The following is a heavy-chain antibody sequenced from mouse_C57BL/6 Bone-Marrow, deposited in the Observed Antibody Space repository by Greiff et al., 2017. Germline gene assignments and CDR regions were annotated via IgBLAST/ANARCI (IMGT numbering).Heavy chain of an antibody. CDR2: IRNKANGYTT. J-gene: IGHJ2*01. V-gene: IGHV7-3*01. Sequence: EVKLMESGGGLVQPGGSLSLSCAASGFTFTDYYMSWVRQPPGKALEWLGFIRNKANGYTTEYSASVKGRFTISRDNSQSILYLQMNALRAEDSATYYCARYGPSYYYGPYYFDYWGQGTTLTVSS. D-gene: IGHD1-1*01. CDR1: GFTFTDYY. CDR3: ARYGPSYYYGPYYFDY.